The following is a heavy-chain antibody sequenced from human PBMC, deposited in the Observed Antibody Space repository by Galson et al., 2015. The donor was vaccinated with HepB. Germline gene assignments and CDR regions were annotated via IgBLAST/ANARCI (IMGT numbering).Heavy chain of an antibody. CDR3: ARGGGNCGSASCHPFDY. D-gene: IGHD2-2*01. Sequence: LRLSCAASGFSIRAYYMAWFRQPPGKGLEWIGEISDSGSTKYKTSLKSRVVMSLDTSKNQFSLRLNSVTAADTAVYFCARGGGNCGSASCHPFDYWGQGTLVTVSS. V-gene: IGHV4-34*01. CDR1: GFSIRAYY. CDR2: ISDSGST. J-gene: IGHJ4*02.